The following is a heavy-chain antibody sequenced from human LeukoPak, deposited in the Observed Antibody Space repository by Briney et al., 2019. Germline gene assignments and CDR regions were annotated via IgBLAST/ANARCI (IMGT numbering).Heavy chain of an antibody. Sequence: PSETLSLTCAVYGGSFSGYYWSCIRQPPGKGRECIGEINHSGSTNYSPSLNSGVTISVDTSKNQFSLKLRSVTAADTAVYYCARVVYSGSWGYFHYWGQGILVTVSS. CDR2: INHSGST. D-gene: IGHD3-10*01. J-gene: IGHJ4*02. CDR1: GGSFSGYY. V-gene: IGHV4-34*01. CDR3: ARVVYSGSWGYFHY.